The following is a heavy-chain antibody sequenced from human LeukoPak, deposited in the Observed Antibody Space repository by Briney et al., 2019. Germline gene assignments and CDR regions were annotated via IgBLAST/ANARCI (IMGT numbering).Heavy chain of an antibody. CDR2: IGSSGANI. V-gene: IGHV3-23*01. Sequence: GGSLRLSCAASGFTFSSYAMSWVRQAPGKGLEWVSSIGSSGANIYYADSVKGRFTISRDNSKNSLYLQMNSLRAEDTAVYYCTKDGSYYDSSGYYAWGQGTLVTVSS. J-gene: IGHJ5*02. CDR3: TKDGSYYDSSGYYA. D-gene: IGHD3-22*01. CDR1: GFTFSSYA.